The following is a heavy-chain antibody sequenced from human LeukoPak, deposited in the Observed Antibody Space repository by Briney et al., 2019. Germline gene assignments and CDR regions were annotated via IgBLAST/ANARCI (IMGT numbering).Heavy chain of an antibody. CDR2: ISYDGSNK. CDR3: AKAEDTAMVDY. J-gene: IGHJ4*02. D-gene: IGHD5-18*01. Sequence: GRSLGLSCAASGFTFSSYGMHWVRQAPGKGLEWVAVISYDGSNKYYADSVKGRFTISRDNSKNTLYLQMNSLRAEDTAVYYCAKAEDTAMVDYWGQGTLVTVSS. CDR1: GFTFSSYG. V-gene: IGHV3-30*18.